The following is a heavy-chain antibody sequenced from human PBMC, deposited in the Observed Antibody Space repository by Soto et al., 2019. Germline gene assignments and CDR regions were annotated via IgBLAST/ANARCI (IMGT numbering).Heavy chain of an antibody. J-gene: IGHJ6*02. CDR3: GGSASDV. Sequence: EVQVVESGGSLVQPGGSLRLSCAASGFTFSKFWIHWVRQAPGKGTEWVSSLSSDGSDTRYADSVKGRFTISRDNAKNTLYLQMNRLRAEDTAVYYCGGSASDVWGQGTPVTVSS. CDR2: LSSDGSDT. D-gene: IGHD2-15*01. CDR1: GFTFSKFW. V-gene: IGHV3-74*01.